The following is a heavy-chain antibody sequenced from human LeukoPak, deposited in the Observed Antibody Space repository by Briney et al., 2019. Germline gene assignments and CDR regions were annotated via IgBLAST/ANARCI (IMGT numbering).Heavy chain of an antibody. CDR3: ARGPNSNWSGLDF. CDR2: ISSSGSTI. CDR1: GFTFSSFS. D-gene: IGHD6-6*01. Sequence: GSLRLSCAASGFTFSSFSMNWVRQAPGKGLEWVSYISSSGSTIYYADSVKGRFTISRDNAKNSLYLQMNSLRAEDTAVYYCARGPNSNWSGLDFWGQGTLLTVSS. J-gene: IGHJ4*02. V-gene: IGHV3-48*01.